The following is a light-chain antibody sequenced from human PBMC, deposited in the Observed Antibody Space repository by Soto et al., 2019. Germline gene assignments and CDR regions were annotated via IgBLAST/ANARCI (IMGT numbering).Light chain of an antibody. Sequence: DVLVTQSPLSLLATLGEAASISCRSSQGLVYSDGNTYLSWFHQRTGQSPRRLIYKVSTRDSGVPDRFSGSGSGTDFTLKISRVQAEDVGVYYCMQGTHWPPITFGQGTRLEIK. V-gene: IGKV2-30*01. CDR3: MQGTHWPPIT. CDR2: KVS. CDR1: QGLVYSDGNTY. J-gene: IGKJ5*01.